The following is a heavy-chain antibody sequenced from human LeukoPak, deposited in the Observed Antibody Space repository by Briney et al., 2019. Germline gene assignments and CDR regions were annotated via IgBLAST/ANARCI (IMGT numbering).Heavy chain of an antibody. CDR2: IRSDGSDK. D-gene: IGHD6-13*01. V-gene: IGHV3-30*02. Sequence: PGGSLRLSCAASGFTFSNYWMHWVRQAPGKGLEWVALIRSDGSDKYYADSVKGRFTISRDDSKNTLFLQMNSLRAEDTAVYYCTKDIAAAGGPCAYWGRGTLVTVSS. J-gene: IGHJ4*02. CDR1: GFTFSNYW. CDR3: TKDIAAAGGPCAY.